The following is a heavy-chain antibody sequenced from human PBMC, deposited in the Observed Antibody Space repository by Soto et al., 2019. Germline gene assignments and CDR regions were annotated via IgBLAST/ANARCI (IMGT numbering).Heavy chain of an antibody. CDR2: ISYSGDT. CDR3: ARHGYSYGPPDY. D-gene: IGHD5-18*01. V-gene: IGHV4-59*08. CDR1: GGSISSHY. Sequence: PSETLSLTCTVSGGSISSHYWSWIRQPPGKGLEWIGYISYSGDTKYNPSLKSRVTVSIDTSKTQFSLELSSVTAADTAVYYCARHGYSYGPPDYWGQGTLVTVSS. J-gene: IGHJ4*02.